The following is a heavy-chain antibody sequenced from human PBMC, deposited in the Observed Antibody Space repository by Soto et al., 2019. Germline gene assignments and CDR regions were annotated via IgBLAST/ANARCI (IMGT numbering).Heavy chain of an antibody. CDR1: GYTFTAYT. Sequence: QVQLVQSGAEVEKPGASVKVSCKASGYTFTAYTMHWVRQAPGQGLEWMGWLNNGNGNTKYSQKFQDRVTITRDTSASTAYTELTNLRSEDTAVYYCARFRGGAYGMDVWGQGTTVTVSS. V-gene: IGHV1-3*04. J-gene: IGHJ6*02. CDR2: LNNGNGNT. CDR3: ARFRGGAYGMDV. D-gene: IGHD2-15*01.